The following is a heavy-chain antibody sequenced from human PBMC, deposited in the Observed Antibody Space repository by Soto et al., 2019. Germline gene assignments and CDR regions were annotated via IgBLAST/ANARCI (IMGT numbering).Heavy chain of an antibody. CDR2: ISSSSSDT. V-gene: IGHV3-11*05. CDR1: GFPFSDYY. J-gene: IGHJ4*02. Sequence: QVQLVESGGDLVQPGGSLRLSCAASGFPFSDYYMSWIRQAPGKGLEWVSSISSSSSDTNYAQSVKGRFTISRDNAKNSLHLQMNSLRAADTAVYYCARRRPTGYYNYWGQGTLVTVSA. D-gene: IGHD3-9*01. CDR3: ARRRPTGYYNY.